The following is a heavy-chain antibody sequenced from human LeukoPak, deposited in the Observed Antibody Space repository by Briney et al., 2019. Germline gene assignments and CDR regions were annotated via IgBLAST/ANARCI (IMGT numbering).Heavy chain of an antibody. CDR1: GGSISSSSYY. CDR2: IYYSGST. V-gene: IGHV4-39*07. D-gene: IGHD3-9*01. J-gene: IGHJ4*02. Sequence: SETLSLTCTVSGGSISSSSYYWGWIRQPPGEGLEWIGSIYYSGSTYYNPSLKSRVTISVDTSKNQFSLKLSSVTAADTAVYYCARALTGLFYYFDYWGQGTLVTVSS. CDR3: ARALTGLFYYFDY.